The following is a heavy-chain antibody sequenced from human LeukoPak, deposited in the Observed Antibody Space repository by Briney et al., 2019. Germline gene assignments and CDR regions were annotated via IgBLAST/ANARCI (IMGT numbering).Heavy chain of an antibody. V-gene: IGHV4-59*01. Sequence: PSETLSLTCTVSGGSISSYYWSWIRQPPGKGLEWIGYIYYSGSTNYNPSLKSRVTISVETSKNQFSLKLSSVTAADTAVYYCARVHNWFDPWGQGTLVTVSS. CDR2: IYYSGST. CDR3: ARVHNWFDP. J-gene: IGHJ5*02. CDR1: GGSISSYY.